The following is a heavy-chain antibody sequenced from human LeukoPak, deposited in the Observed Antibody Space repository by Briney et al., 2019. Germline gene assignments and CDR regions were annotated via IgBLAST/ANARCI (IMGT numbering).Heavy chain of an antibody. CDR2: ISYDGSNK. Sequence: GGSLRLSCEASGFTFSSFAMHWVRQAPGKGLEWVAVISYDGSNKYYADSVKGRFTISRDNCKNTLYLQMNSLRAEDTAVYYCARVGRGYSFNVYYFDYWGQGTLVTVSS. D-gene: IGHD5-18*01. CDR1: GFTFSSFA. J-gene: IGHJ4*02. V-gene: IGHV3-30*04. CDR3: ARVGRGYSFNVYYFDY.